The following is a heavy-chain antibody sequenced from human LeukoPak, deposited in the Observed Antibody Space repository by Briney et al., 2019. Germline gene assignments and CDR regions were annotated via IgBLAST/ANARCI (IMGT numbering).Heavy chain of an antibody. J-gene: IGHJ6*03. D-gene: IGHD2-8*02. CDR1: GFTFTTYG. CDR3: AKAGYCPDSTCHSGTYFYYYMDV. V-gene: IGHV3-33*06. CDR2: IWYDGTNK. Sequence: GRSLRLSCAASGFTFTTYGMHWVRQAPGKGLEWVATIWYDGTNKYYADSVKGRFTVSRDNSNNTLFLQMNSLRAEDTAVYYCAKAGYCPDSTCHSGTYFYYYMDVWGKGTTVTVSS.